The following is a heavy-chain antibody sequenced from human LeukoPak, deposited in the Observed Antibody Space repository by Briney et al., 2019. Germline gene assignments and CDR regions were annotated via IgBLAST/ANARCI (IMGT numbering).Heavy chain of an antibody. V-gene: IGHV1-8*01. CDR3: ARLSQTPDYYSNGGYYYLGY. D-gene: IGHD3-22*01. CDR2: MNPNTGRT. CDR1: RYTFTSYD. J-gene: IGHJ4*02. Sequence: ASVKVSCKAPRYTFTSYDINWVREAAGQGLEWMGWMNPNTGRTGFAQKFQGRLTMTRDTSISTAYMELSRLRSEDTAVYYCARLSQTPDYYSNGGYYYLGYWGQGTPVTVSS.